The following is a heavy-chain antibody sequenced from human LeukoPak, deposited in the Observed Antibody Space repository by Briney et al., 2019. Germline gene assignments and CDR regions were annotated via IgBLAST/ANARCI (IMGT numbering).Heavy chain of an antibody. Sequence: ASVKVSCKASGYTFTSYGITWVRQAPGQGLEWMGWISAYNGNTNYAQKLQGRVTMTTDTSTSTAYMELRSLRSDDTAVYYCASARSGLAYFDYWGQGTLVTVSS. CDR3: ASARSGLAYFDY. V-gene: IGHV1-18*01. D-gene: IGHD2-15*01. J-gene: IGHJ4*02. CDR1: GYTFTSYG. CDR2: ISAYNGNT.